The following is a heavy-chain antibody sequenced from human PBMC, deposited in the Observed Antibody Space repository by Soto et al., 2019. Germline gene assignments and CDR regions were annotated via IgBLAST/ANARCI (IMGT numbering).Heavy chain of an antibody. V-gene: IGHV4-59*08. D-gene: IGHD1-26*01. CDR3: AGDIPSGSYHFDY. CDR2: IYYSGRT. Sequence: SETLSLTCTVSGGSISSHPWSWIRQSPGKGLEWIGYIYYSGRTVYNPSLKSRVTMSLDTSKNQFSLKLTSVTATDTAVYYCAGDIPSGSYHFDYWGQGALVTVSS. J-gene: IGHJ4*02. CDR1: GGSISSHP.